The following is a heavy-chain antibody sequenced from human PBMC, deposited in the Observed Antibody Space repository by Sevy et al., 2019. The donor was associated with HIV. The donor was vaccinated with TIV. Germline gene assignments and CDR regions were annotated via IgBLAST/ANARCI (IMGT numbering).Heavy chain of an antibody. CDR3: ARIDRRVTMVGGDWFDP. J-gene: IGHJ5*02. CDR2: ISSSGSTI. CDR1: GFTFSDYY. D-gene: IGHD3-10*01. Sequence: GGSLRLSCAASGFTFSDYYMSWIRQAPGKGLEWVSYISSSGSTIYYADSVKGRFTISRDNAKNSLYLQMNSLRAEETAVYYCARIDRRVTMVGGDWFDPWGQGTLVTVSS. V-gene: IGHV3-11*01.